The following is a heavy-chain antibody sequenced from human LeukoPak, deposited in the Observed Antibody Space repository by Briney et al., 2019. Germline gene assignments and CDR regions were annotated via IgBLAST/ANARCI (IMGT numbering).Heavy chain of an antibody. CDR1: GGSFSGYY. CDR3: ARELRPKHSSSWGFQH. CDR2: INHSGST. J-gene: IGHJ1*01. V-gene: IGHV4-34*01. D-gene: IGHD6-6*01. Sequence: PSETLSLTCAVYGGSFSGYYWSWIRQPPGKGLEWIGEINHSGSTNYNPSLKSRVTISVDTSKNQFSLKLSSVTAADTAVYYCARELRPKHSSSWGFQHWGQGTLVTVSS.